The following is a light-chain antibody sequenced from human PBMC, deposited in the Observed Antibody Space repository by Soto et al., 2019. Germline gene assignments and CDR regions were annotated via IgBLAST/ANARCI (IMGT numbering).Light chain of an antibody. CDR1: SSDVGSYNL. CDR2: EVS. CDR3: CSYAGSSTVYL. J-gene: IGLJ1*01. Sequence: QSVLTQPASVSGSPGQSITISCTGTSSDVGSYNLVSWYQQHPGKAPKLMIYEVSKRPSGVSNRFSGSKSGNTASLTISGLQAEDEADYYCCSYAGSSTVYLFGTGTKVTV. V-gene: IGLV2-23*02.